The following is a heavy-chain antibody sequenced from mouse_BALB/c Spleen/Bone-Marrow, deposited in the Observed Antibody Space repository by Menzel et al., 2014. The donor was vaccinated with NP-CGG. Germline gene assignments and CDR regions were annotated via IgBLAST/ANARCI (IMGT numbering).Heavy chain of an antibody. D-gene: IGHD1-1*01. CDR3: ARGIDYYDALFAY. Sequence: VQLQQSGAELVRPGVSVKISCKGSGYTFTDYAMHWVKQSHAKSLEWIGVFSTYYGDASYNQKFMGKATMTVDKSSSTAYMELARLTSEDSAIYYCARGIDYYDALFAYWGQGTLVTVST. V-gene: IGHV1S137*01. CDR2: FSTYYGDA. CDR1: GYTFTDYA. J-gene: IGHJ3*01.